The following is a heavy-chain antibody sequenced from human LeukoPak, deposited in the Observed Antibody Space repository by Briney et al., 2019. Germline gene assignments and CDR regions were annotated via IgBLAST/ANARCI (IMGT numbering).Heavy chain of an antibody. V-gene: IGHV4-39*07. CDR3: ASSVVVPAAEFDP. D-gene: IGHD2-2*01. J-gene: IGHJ5*02. CDR2: IYYSGST. Sequence: PSETLSLTCTDSGGSISSSSYYRGWIRQPPGKGLEWIGSIYYSGSTYYNPSLKSRVTISVDTSKNQFSLKLSSVTAADTAVYYCASSVVVPAAEFDPWGQGTLVTVSS. CDR1: GGSISSSSYY.